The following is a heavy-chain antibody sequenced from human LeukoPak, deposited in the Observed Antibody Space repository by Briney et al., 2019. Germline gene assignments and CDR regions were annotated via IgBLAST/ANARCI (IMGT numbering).Heavy chain of an antibody. CDR3: AREGGDPRWLDP. CDR2: INTSGST. CDR1: GGSISSYY. D-gene: IGHD6-25*01. V-gene: IGHV4-4*07. J-gene: IGHJ5*02. Sequence: SETLSLTCTVSGGSISSYYWTWIRQSAGKGLEWIGRINTSGSTNYNTSLRSRVTMSVNTSKNQFSLNLTSVTAADTAVYSCAREGGDPRWLDPWGQGTLVTVSS.